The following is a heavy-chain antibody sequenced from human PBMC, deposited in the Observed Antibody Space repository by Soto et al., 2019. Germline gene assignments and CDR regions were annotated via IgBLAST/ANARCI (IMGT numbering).Heavy chain of an antibody. V-gene: IGHV1-69*13. D-gene: IGHD2-15*01. CDR2: IIPIFGTA. J-gene: IGHJ6*02. Sequence: SVKVSCKASGGTFSSYAISWVRQAPGQGLEWMGGIIPIFGTANYAQKFQGRVTITADESTSTAYMELSSLRSEDTAVYYCAGSRFFYYYGMDVWGQGTTVTVYS. CDR3: AGSRFFYYYGMDV. CDR1: GGTFSSYA.